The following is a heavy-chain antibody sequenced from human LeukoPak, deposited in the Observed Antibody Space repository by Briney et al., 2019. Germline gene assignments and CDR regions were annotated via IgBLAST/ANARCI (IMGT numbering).Heavy chain of an antibody. D-gene: IGHD3-3*01. J-gene: IGHJ4*02. CDR1: GFTFSNYA. V-gene: IGHV3-23*01. Sequence: PGGSLRLSCEASGFTFSNYAMSWVRQAPGKGLEWVSAISGSGGSTYYADSVKGRFTISRDNSKNTLYLQMNSLRAEDTAVYYCARDQLGREAEVLEWLLSDYWGQGTLVTVSS. CDR2: ISGSGGST. CDR3: ARDQLGREAEVLEWLLSDY.